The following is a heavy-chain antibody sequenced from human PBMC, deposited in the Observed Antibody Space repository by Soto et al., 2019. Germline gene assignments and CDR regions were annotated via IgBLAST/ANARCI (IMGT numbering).Heavy chain of an antibody. Sequence: SETLSLTCTVSGGSMRNYFWTWIRQPPGKGLEWIGYIHYSGTTSFFPSYNPSLRSRVTISEDTSKNQFSLKLLSVTTADTAVYFCAAGEASSRNLAPYYLDFWGQGTLVTASS. D-gene: IGHD6-13*01. CDR2: IHYSGTT. J-gene: IGHJ4*02. CDR1: GGSMRNYF. V-gene: IGHV4-59*01. CDR3: AAGEASSRNLAPYYLDF.